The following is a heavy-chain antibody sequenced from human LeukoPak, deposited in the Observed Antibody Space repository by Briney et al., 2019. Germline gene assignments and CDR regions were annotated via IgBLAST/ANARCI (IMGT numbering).Heavy chain of an antibody. V-gene: IGHV4-59*01. CDR1: GGSISSYY. Sequence: SETLSLTCTGSGGSISSYYWSWIRQPPGKGLEWIGYIYYSGSTNYNPSLKSRVTISVDTSKNQFSLKLSSVTAADTAVYYCARGVYDSSGYYSDYWGQGTLVTVSS. CDR2: IYYSGST. J-gene: IGHJ4*02. D-gene: IGHD3-22*01. CDR3: ARGVYDSSGYYSDY.